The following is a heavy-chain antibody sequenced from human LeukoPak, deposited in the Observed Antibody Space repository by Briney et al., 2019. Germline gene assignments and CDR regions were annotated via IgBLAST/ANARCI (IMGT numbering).Heavy chain of an antibody. CDR3: AKDYWASNYFDY. V-gene: IGHV3-23*01. J-gene: IGHJ4*02. Sequence: TWESLCLSCAASGCTFSSYDLSWVRQAPGKGLEWVSAISGSGGSTYYADSVKGRFTISRDNSKNTLYLQMNSLRAEDTAVYYCAKDYWASNYFDYWGQGTLVTVSS. CDR1: GCTFSSYD. D-gene: IGHD2-8*02. CDR2: ISGSGGST.